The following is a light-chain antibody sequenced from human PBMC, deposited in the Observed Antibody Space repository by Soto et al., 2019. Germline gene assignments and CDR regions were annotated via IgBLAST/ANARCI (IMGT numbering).Light chain of an antibody. CDR1: SSDVGDSNY. V-gene: IGLV2-8*01. CDR3: SAYAGSNNLRV. CDR2: EAT. Sequence: QSALTQPPSASGSPGQSVTISCTGSSSDVGDSNYVSWYQQLPGKAPKLIIYEATKRPSGVPDRFSGSKSGNTASLTVSGLQTDDEADYYCSAYAGSNNLRVFGSGTKLTVL. J-gene: IGLJ1*01.